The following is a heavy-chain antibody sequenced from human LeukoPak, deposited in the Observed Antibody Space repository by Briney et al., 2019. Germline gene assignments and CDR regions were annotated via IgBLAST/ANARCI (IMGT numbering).Heavy chain of an antibody. D-gene: IGHD6-19*01. Sequence: ASVKVSCKASGGTFSSYAISWVRQARGKGIEGMGRIIPIFGKENYAEKLKGRVTITTEESRSTAYMELSSLRSEDTAVYYCASSQYSSGWSTSLAFDYWGQGTLVTVSS. CDR3: ASSQYSSGWSTSLAFDY. CDR1: GGTFSSYA. CDR2: IIPIFGKE. J-gene: IGHJ4*02. V-gene: IGHV1-69*05.